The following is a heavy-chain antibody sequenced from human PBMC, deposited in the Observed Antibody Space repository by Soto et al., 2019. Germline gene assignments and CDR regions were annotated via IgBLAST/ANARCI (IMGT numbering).Heavy chain of an antibody. D-gene: IGHD6-6*01. CDR3: ARLLGIAARHPRIDY. V-gene: IGHV4-39*01. CDR2: IYYSGST. Sequence: SETLSLTCTVSGGSISSSSYYWGWIRQPPGKGLEWIGSIYYSGSTYYNPSLKSRVTISVDTSKNQFSLKLSSVTAADTAVYYCARLLGIAARHPRIDYWGQGTLVTVSS. J-gene: IGHJ4*02. CDR1: GGSISSSSYY.